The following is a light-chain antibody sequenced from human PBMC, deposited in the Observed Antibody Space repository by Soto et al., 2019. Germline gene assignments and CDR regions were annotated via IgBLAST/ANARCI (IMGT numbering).Light chain of an antibody. CDR1: QSIRSY. J-gene: IGKJ2*01. V-gene: IGKV1-39*01. CDR2: DVS. Sequence: DIQMTQSPSSLSASVGDRVTITCRASQSIRSYLNWYQQKPGKAPKPLMYDVSSLQSGVPSRFSGSGSGTDFTLTISSLQPEDFATYYCQQSYRSPRTFGQGTKLEIK. CDR3: QQSYRSPRT.